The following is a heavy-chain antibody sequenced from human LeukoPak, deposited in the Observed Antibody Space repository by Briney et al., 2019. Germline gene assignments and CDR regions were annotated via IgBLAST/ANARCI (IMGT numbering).Heavy chain of an antibody. CDR3: AKASSSCLED. CDR1: GFTFSSYS. Sequence: TGGSLRLSCAASGFTFSSYSMNWVRQAPGKGLEWVSLISWDGGSTYYADSVKGRFTISRDNSKNSLYLQMNSLRTEDTALYYCAKASSSCLEDWGQGTLVTVSS. D-gene: IGHD6-13*01. J-gene: IGHJ4*02. V-gene: IGHV3-43*01. CDR2: ISWDGGST.